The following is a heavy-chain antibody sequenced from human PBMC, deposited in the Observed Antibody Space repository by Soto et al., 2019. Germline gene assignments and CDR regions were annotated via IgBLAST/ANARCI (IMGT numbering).Heavy chain of an antibody. J-gene: IGHJ6*02. V-gene: IGHV1-69*01. CDR3: ARSYSVTPSSYYGMDV. CDR2: IIPMFGTP. D-gene: IGHD4-17*01. CDR1: GDAFSSYA. Sequence: QVQLIQSGAAVKKPGSSVKVSCHTSGDAFSSYAMSWVRQGPGQGLEWMGGIIPMFGTPIYTEKFQGRVTITADETTRAVYMELRSLTSDDSAVYYCARSYSVTPSSYYGMDVWGQGTTIIVS.